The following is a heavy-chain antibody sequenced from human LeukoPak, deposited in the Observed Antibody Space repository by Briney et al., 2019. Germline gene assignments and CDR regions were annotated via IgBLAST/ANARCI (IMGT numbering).Heavy chain of an antibody. V-gene: IGHV1-46*01. D-gene: IGHD3-9*01. Sequence: ASVKISCKPSGYTFINHYIHWVRQAPGQGLEWMGVIRPTDGRTSYAQNFQGRLSMTNDTSTSTAYMELSSLRSEDTAMYYCTRTINSWFDPWGQGTPVSVSS. CDR2: IRPTDGRT. CDR1: GYTFINHY. J-gene: IGHJ5*02. CDR3: TRTINSWFDP.